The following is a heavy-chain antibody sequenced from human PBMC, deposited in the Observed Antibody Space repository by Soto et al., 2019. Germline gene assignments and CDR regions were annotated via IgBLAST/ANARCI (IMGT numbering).Heavy chain of an antibody. J-gene: IGHJ6*02. Sequence: QVQLVQSGTEVKKPGASVKVSCKASGYTFTSFAMHWVRQAPGQRLEWMGWINGGNGDTRYSQKFRGRVTIARDTSASTAYMELSGLRFEDPSVYYCARGLASYYGLDVWGPGTTVTVSS. V-gene: IGHV1-3*01. CDR3: ARGLASYYGLDV. CDR1: GYTFTSFA. CDR2: INGGNGDT.